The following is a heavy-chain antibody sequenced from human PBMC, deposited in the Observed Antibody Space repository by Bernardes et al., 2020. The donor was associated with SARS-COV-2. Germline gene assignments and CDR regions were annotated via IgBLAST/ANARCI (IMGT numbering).Heavy chain of an antibody. D-gene: IGHD6-19*01. CDR1: GYTFTHYA. V-gene: IGHV1-18*01. CDR2: ISGYNGKT. J-gene: IGHJ3*02. Sequence: ASVKVSCKASGYTFTHYAITWVRQAPGQGLEWMGWISGYNGKTIYSQNLQGRFTITRHNSKNTLYLQMNSLRAEDTAVYYCARDFGPQGYSSGWDAFDIWGQGTMVTVSS. CDR3: ARDFGPQGYSSGWDAFDI.